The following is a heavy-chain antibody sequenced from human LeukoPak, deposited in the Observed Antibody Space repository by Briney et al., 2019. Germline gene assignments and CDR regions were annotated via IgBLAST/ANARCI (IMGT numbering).Heavy chain of an antibody. CDR3: ASSAGALIDC. V-gene: IGHV3-33*01. J-gene: IGHJ4*02. D-gene: IGHD6-19*01. CDR1: GFTFSNYD. Sequence: GRSLRLSRAASGFTFSNYDMHWVRQAPGKGLEWVAVIWFDGSNKFYADSVKGRFTISRDNSKNTLYLQMNSLRAEDTAVYYCASSAGALIDCWGQGTLVIVSS. CDR2: IWFDGSNK.